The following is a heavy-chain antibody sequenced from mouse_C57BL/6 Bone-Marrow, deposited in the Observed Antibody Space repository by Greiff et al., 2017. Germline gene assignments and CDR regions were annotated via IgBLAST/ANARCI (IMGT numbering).Heavy chain of an antibody. CDR2: IYPSDSYT. V-gene: IGHV1-50*01. J-gene: IGHJ4*01. CDR1: GYTFTSYW. Sequence: VQLQQPGAELVKPGASVKLSCKASGYTFTSYWMQWVKQRPGQGLEWIGEIYPSDSYTNYNQKFKGKATLTVDTSSSTAYMQLSSLTSADSAVYYCAREGITYAMDYWGQGTSVTVSS. CDR3: AREGITYAMDY.